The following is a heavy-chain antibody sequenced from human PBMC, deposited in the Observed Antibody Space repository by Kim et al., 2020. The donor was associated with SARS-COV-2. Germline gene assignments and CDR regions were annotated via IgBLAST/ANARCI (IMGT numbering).Heavy chain of an antibody. Sequence: SETLSLTCDVSGASVSRSNWWSWVRQPPGKGLEWIGEIYHSGSANYSPSLKSRVTMSVDKSKNQFSVNLTSVTAADTAVYYCVRVGYSYGLDVFGIWGQGRMVTVSS. CDR3: VRVGYSYGLDVFGI. V-gene: IGHV4-4*02. CDR1: GASVSRSNW. D-gene: IGHD5-18*01. CDR2: IYHSGSA. J-gene: IGHJ3*02.